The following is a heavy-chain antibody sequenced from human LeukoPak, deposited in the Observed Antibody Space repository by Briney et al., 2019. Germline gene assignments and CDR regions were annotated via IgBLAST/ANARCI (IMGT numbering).Heavy chain of an antibody. CDR2: ISAYNGNT. D-gene: IGHD2-2*02. J-gene: IGHJ5*02. CDR3: ARGGPYCSSTSCYTSWFDP. CDR1: GYTFTSYG. V-gene: IGHV1-18*01. Sequence: ASVKVSCKASGYTFTSYGISWVRQAPGQGLEWMGWISAYNGNTNYAQKLQGRVTMTTDTSTSTAYMELRSLRSDDTAVYYCARGGPYCSSTSCYTSWFDPWGQGTLVTVSS.